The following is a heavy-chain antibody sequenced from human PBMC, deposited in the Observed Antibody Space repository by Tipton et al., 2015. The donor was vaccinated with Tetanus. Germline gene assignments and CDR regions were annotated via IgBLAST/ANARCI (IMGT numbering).Heavy chain of an antibody. CDR2: INHSGST. CDR1: GGSISSYY. J-gene: IGHJ4*02. D-gene: IGHD2-15*01. V-gene: IGHV4-59*08. Sequence: TLSLTCTVSGGSISSYYWSWIRQPPGKGLEWIGEINHSGSTNYNPSLKSRVTISVDTSKNQFSLKLSSVTAADTAVYYCARHRPPEGYCSGGSCYSIGYYFDYWGQGTLVTVSS. CDR3: ARHRPPEGYCSGGSCYSIGYYFDY.